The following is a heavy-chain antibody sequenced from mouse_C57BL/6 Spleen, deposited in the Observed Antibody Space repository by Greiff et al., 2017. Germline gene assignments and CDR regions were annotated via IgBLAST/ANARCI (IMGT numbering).Heavy chain of an antibody. D-gene: IGHD1-1*01. CDR1: GYAFSSYW. V-gene: IGHV1-80*01. CDR3: ARSDYGSSFDY. J-gene: IGHJ2*01. Sequence: QVQLQQSGPELVKPGASVKISCKASGYAFSSYWMNWVKQRPGKGLEWIGQIYPGDGDTNYNGKFKGKATLTADKSSSTAYMQLSSLTSEDSAVYFCARSDYGSSFDYWGQGTTLTVSS. CDR2: IYPGDGDT.